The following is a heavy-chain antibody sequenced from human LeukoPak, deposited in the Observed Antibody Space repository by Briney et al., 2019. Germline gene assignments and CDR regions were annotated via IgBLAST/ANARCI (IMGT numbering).Heavy chain of an antibody. CDR3: ARDGIRCMDV. J-gene: IGHJ6*02. V-gene: IGHV3-30*04. Sequence: GRSLRLSCAASGFTISSYAMHWVRQAPGKGLEWVAVISYDGSNKYYADSVKGRFTISRDNSKNTLYLQMNSLRAEDTAVYYCARDGIRCMDVWGQGTTVTVSS. CDR2: ISYDGSNK. CDR1: GFTISSYA. D-gene: IGHD2-21*01.